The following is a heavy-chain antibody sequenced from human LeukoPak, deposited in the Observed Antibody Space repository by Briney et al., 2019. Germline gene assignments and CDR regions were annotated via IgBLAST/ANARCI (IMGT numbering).Heavy chain of an antibody. CDR1: GFTFSSYG. Sequence: GGSLRLTCAASGFTFSSYGMHWVRQAPGKGLEWVAFIRHDGSNKYYADSVKGRFTISRDNSKNTLYLQMNSLRAGDTAVYYCARDTLGGGDYSTAHWGQGTLVTVSS. J-gene: IGHJ4*02. CDR3: ARDTLGGGDYSTAH. D-gene: IGHD2-21*02. V-gene: IGHV3-30*02. CDR2: IRHDGSNK.